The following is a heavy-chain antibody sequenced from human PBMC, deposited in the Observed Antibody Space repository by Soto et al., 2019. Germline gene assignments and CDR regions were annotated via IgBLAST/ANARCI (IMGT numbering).Heavy chain of an antibody. D-gene: IGHD4-4*01. Sequence: EVQLVESGGGVVQPGRSLRLSCAASGFTFDDYAMHWVRQAPGKGLEWVSGISGNSGSIGYADSVKGRFTISRDNAKNSLYLQMNSLRAEDTALYYCAKARRLQYFDYWGQGTLVTVSS. J-gene: IGHJ4*02. CDR1: GFTFDDYA. CDR3: AKARRLQYFDY. CDR2: ISGNSGSI. V-gene: IGHV3-9*01.